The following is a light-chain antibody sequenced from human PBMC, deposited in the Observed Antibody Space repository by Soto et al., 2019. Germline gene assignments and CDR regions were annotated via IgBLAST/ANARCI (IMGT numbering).Light chain of an antibody. J-gene: IGLJ3*02. Sequence: QSVLTQSPSASASLGASVKLTCTLSSGHSNYAIAWHQQQPEKGPRYLMKLNSDGSHSKGDGIPDRFSGSSSGAERYLTISSLPSEDEADYYCQTWGTGTPWVFGGGTKVTVL. CDR3: QTWGTGTPWV. V-gene: IGLV4-69*01. CDR2: LNSDGSH. CDR1: SGHSNYA.